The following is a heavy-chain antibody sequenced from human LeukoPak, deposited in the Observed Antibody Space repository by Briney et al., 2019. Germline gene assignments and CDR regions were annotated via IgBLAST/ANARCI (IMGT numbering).Heavy chain of an antibody. CDR3: AGTAAALLGSAVDP. J-gene: IGHJ5*02. CDR2: IYTSGST. D-gene: IGHD6-13*01. Sequence: PSETLSLTCTVSGGSISSGSYYWSWIRQPAGKGLEWIGRIYTSGSTNYNPSLKSRVTISVDTSKNQFSLKLSSVTAADTAVYYCAGTAAALLGSAVDPWGQGTLVTVSS. CDR1: GGSISSGSYY. V-gene: IGHV4-61*02.